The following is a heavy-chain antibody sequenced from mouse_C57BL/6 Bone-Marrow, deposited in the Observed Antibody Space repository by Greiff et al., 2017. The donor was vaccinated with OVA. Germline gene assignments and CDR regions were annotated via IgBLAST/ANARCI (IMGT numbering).Heavy chain of an antibody. J-gene: IGHJ2*01. V-gene: IGHV1-76*01. CDR3: ARYRSSGGGYYCDY. CDR1: GYTFTDYY. D-gene: IGHD3-2*02. Sequence: QVQLKESGAELVRPGASVKLSCKASGYTFTDYYINWVKQRPGQGLEWIARIYPGSGNTYYNEKFKGKATLTAEKSSSTAYMQLSSLTSEDSAVYFCARYRSSGGGYYCDYWGQGTTLTVSS. CDR2: IYPGSGNT.